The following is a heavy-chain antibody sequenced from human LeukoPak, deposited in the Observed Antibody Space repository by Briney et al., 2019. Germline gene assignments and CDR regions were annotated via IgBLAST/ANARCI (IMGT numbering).Heavy chain of an antibody. CDR3: ARDPWLRSGYPPLDY. D-gene: IGHD3-22*01. J-gene: IGHJ4*02. Sequence: AASVKVSCKASGGTFSSYAISWVRQAPGQGLEWMGWISAYNGNTNYAQKLQGRVTMTTDTSTSTPYMELRSLRSDDTAVYYCARDPWLRSGYPPLDYWGQGTLVTVSS. V-gene: IGHV1-18*01. CDR1: GGTFSSYA. CDR2: ISAYNGNT.